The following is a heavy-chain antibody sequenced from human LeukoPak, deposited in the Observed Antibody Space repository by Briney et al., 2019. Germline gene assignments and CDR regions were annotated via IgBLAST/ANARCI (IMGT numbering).Heavy chain of an antibody. J-gene: IGHJ4*02. D-gene: IGHD7-27*01. V-gene: IGHV3-23*01. CDR1: GFTFSYYT. Sequence: PGGSLRLSCAASGFTFSYYTMYWVRQAPGKGLEWVSIIGISGGGIHYADSVKGRFTISRDNSKNTLYLQMNSLRAEDTAVYYCAIDPSWGVDYWGQGVLVTVSS. CDR2: IGISGGGI. CDR3: AIDPSWGVDY.